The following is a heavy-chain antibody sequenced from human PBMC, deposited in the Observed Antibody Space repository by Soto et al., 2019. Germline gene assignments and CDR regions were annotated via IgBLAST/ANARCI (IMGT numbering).Heavy chain of an antibody. J-gene: IGHJ4*02. D-gene: IGHD6-13*01. CDR2: IYYSGST. V-gene: IGHV4-59*01. Sequence: SETLSLTCTVSGGSISSYYWSWIRQPPGKGLEWIGYIYYSGSTNYNPSLKSRVTISVDTSKNQFSLKLSSVTAADTAVYYCARQGIAAGFDYWGQGTLVTVSS. CDR1: GGSISSYY. CDR3: ARQGIAAGFDY.